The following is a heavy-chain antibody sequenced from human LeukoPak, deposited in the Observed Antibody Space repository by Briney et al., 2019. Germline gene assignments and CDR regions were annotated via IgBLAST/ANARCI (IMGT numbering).Heavy chain of an antibody. V-gene: IGHV4-34*01. CDR2: INHSGST. J-gene: IGHJ4*02. Sequence: SETLSLTCAVYGGSFSGYYWSWIRQPPGKGLEWIGEINHSGSTNYNPSLKSRVTISVDTSKNQFSLKLSPVTAADTAVYYCARGHYVAFDGSGSYYFDYWGQGTLVTVSS. D-gene: IGHD3-10*01. CDR1: GGSFSGYY. CDR3: ARGHYVAFDGSGSYYFDY.